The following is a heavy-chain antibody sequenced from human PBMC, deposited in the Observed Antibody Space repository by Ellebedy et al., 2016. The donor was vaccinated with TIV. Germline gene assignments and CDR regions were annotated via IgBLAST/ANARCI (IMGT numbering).Heavy chain of an antibody. D-gene: IGHD3-16*02. Sequence: AASVKVSCKVSGYTLTGLSMHWVRQAPGQGLEWLEGFDPEDGETIYAQKFLGIVTITEDTSTDTAYMELSSLRSEDPAVYYCATLLSHLDYWGQGTLVTVSS. CDR3: ATLLSHLDY. V-gene: IGHV1-24*01. CDR2: FDPEDGET. CDR1: GYTLTGLS. J-gene: IGHJ4*02.